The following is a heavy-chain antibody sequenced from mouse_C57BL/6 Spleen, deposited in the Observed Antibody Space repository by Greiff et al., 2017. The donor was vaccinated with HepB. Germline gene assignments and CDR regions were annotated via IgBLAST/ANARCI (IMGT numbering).Heavy chain of an antibody. Sequence: QVHVKQSGAELVRPGASVKLSCKASGYTFTDYYINWVKQRPGQGLEWIARIYPGSGNTYYNEKFKGKATLTAEKSSSTAYMQLSSLTSEDSAVYFCARGDDGYSQFAYWGQGTLVTVSA. CDR3: ARGDDGYSQFAY. V-gene: IGHV1-76*01. CDR2: IYPGSGNT. CDR1: GYTFTDYY. D-gene: IGHD2-3*01. J-gene: IGHJ3*01.